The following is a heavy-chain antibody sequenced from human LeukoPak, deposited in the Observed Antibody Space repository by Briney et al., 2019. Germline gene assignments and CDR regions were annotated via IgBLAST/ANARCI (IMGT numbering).Heavy chain of an antibody. CDR3: AILPMPRNWNDGH. D-gene: IGHD1-1*01. CDR1: GFTFNDYT. J-gene: IGHJ4*02. CDR2: ISWNGDNT. V-gene: IGHV3-43*01. Sequence: GGSLRLSCAASGFTFNDYTMHWVRQAPGKGLEWVSLISWNGDNTYYADSVKGRFTISRDNSKNSLYLQMNSLRTEDTALYYCAILPMPRNWNDGHWGQGTLVTVSS.